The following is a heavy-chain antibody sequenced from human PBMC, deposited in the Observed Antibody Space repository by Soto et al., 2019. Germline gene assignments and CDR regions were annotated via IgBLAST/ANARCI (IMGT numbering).Heavy chain of an antibody. Sequence: GGSLRLSCTTSGFNVVMYGFHWVRQAPGKGLEWVASVWYDGSNEKYADSVKARFIISRDNSKNTIYLQMDSLTVEDTAVYYCVRDWSRNANAVNDKWGQGTLVTVSS. CDR3: VRDWSRNANAVNDK. J-gene: IGHJ4*02. CDR2: VWYDGSNE. CDR1: GFNVVMYG. D-gene: IGHD1-1*01. V-gene: IGHV3-33*01.